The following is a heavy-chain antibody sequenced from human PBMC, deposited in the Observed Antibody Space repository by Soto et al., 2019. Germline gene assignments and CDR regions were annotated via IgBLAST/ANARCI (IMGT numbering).Heavy chain of an antibody. CDR1: GFIFINYG. D-gene: IGHD5-18*01. V-gene: IGHV3-30*18. CDR2: ISHDGSSK. Sequence: QLQLVESGGGVVQPGRSLRLSCAASGFIFINYGMHWVRQAPGKGLEWVAVISHDGSSKYYADSVKGRFTISRDNSKNTLYLQMNSLRVDDTAVYSCAKGDTYMGLGNFDYWGQGTLVTVSS. CDR3: AKGDTYMGLGNFDY. J-gene: IGHJ4*02.